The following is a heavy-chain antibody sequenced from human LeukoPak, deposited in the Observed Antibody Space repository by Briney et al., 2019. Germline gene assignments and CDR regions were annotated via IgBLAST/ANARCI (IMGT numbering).Heavy chain of an antibody. V-gene: IGHV1-8*01. CDR2: MNPNSGDT. Sequence: ASVKVSCKASGYTFTTNDINWVRQATGQGLEWMGRMNPNSGDTGYAQQFQGRVTMTRNMSTSTVYMELNSLRSEDTAVYYCARNHKIAARAENYYYMDVWGKGTTVTVSS. J-gene: IGHJ6*03. D-gene: IGHD6-13*01. CDR3: ARNHKIAARAENYYYMDV. CDR1: GYTFTTND.